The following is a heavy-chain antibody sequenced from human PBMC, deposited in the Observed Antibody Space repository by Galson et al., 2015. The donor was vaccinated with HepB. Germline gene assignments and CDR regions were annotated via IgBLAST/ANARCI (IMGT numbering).Heavy chain of an antibody. V-gene: IGHV4-59*01. CDR3: ARVVGATSWFDP. CDR2: IYYSGST. D-gene: IGHD1-26*01. Sequence: ETLSLTCTVSGGSISSYYWSWIRQPPGKGLEWIGYIYYSGSTNYNPSLKSRVTISVDTSKNQFSLKLSSVTAADTAVYYCARVVGATSWFDPWGQGTLVTVSS. J-gene: IGHJ5*01. CDR1: GGSISSYY.